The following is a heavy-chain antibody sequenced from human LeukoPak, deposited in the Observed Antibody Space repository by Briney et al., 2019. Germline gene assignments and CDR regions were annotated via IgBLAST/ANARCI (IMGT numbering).Heavy chain of an antibody. J-gene: IGHJ4*02. CDR2: INHSGST. CDR3: AGGSQSLGYCSGGSCRAKIFDY. CDR1: GGSFSGYY. D-gene: IGHD2-15*01. Sequence: ASETLSLTCAVYGGSFSGYYWSWIRQPPGKGLEWIGEINHSGSTNYNPSLKSRVTISVDTSKNQFSLKLSSLTAADTAVYYCAGGSQSLGYCSGGSCRAKIFDYWGQGTLVTVSS. V-gene: IGHV4-34*01.